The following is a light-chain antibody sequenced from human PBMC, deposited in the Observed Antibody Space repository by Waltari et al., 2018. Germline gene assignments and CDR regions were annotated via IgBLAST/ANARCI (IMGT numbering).Light chain of an antibody. CDR1: QSVSRSY. Sequence: EIVLTQSPGTLSLSPGERATLSCRASQSVSRSYLSWYQQKPGLAPRLLIYGTSSRSTGIPDMFSGSGSGTDFTLTISRLESEDFAVYFCQQYTDSPPLTYGGGTRVEIK. V-gene: IGKV3-20*01. CDR2: GTS. CDR3: QQYTDSPPLT. J-gene: IGKJ4*01.